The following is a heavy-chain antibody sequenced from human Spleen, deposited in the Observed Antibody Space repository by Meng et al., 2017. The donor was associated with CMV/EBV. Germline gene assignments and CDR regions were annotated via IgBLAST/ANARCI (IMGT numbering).Heavy chain of an antibody. J-gene: IGHJ4*02. CDR2: IYHSGST. CDR3: ARGGRYSYGSGIHFDY. Sequence: SETLSLTCTVSGYSISSGYYWGWIRQPPGKGLEWIGSIYHSGSTYYNPSLKSRVTISVDTSKNQFSLKLSSVTAADTAVYYCARGGRYSYGSGIHFDYWGQGTLVTVSS. V-gene: IGHV4-38-2*02. D-gene: IGHD3-10*01. CDR1: GYSISSGYY.